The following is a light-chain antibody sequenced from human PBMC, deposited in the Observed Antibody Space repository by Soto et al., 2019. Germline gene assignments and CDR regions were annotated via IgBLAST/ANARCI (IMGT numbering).Light chain of an antibody. V-gene: IGKV3-15*01. CDR3: QQYNNWLWT. CDR1: QSVISK. CDR2: GAS. J-gene: IGKJ1*01. Sequence: EIVMTQSPATLSVSPGERATLSCRASQSVISKVAWYQQNPGQAPRLLIYGASTRATGIPARFSGSGSGTEFTLTISSLQSEDFAVYYCQQYNNWLWTFGQGTKVEI.